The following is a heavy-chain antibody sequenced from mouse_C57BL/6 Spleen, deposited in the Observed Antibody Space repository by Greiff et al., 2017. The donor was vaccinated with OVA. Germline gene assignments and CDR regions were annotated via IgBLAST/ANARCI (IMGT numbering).Heavy chain of an antibody. J-gene: IGHJ3*01. D-gene: IGHD3-2*02. CDR2: INPYNGDT. CDR1: GYSFTGYF. Sequence: VHVKQSGPELVKPGDSVKISCKASGYSFTGYFMNWVMQSHGKSLEWIGRINPYNGDTFYNQKFKGKATLTVDKSSSTAHMELRSLTSEDSAVYYCARSGDKGTWFAYWGQGTLVTVSA. V-gene: IGHV1-20*01. CDR3: ARSGDKGTWFAY.